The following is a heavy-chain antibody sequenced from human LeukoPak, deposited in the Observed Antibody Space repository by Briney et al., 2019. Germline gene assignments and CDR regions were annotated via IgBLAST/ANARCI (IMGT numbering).Heavy chain of an antibody. V-gene: IGHV3-30*02. D-gene: IGHD6-19*01. J-gene: IGHJ4*02. CDR1: GFTFSSYG. CDR2: IRYDGSNK. Sequence: GGSLRLSCAVSGFTFSSYGMHWVRQAPGKGLEWVAFIRYDGSNKYYADSVKGRFTISRDNSKNTLYLQMNSLRAEDTAVYYCAKRGADGWYLFDSWGQGTLVTVSS. CDR3: AKRGADGWYLFDS.